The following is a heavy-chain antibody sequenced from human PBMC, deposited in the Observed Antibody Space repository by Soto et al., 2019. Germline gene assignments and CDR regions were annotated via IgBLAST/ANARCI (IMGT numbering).Heavy chain of an antibody. J-gene: IGHJ6*02. V-gene: IGHV3-23*01. CDR1: GFTFSSYA. CDR3: AKSGYGSGSYYATHYYYGMDV. CDR2: ISGSGGST. Sequence: SGGSLRLSCAASGFTFSSYAMSWVRQAPGKGLEWVSAISGSGGSTYYADSVKGRFTISRDNSKNTLYLQMNSLRAEDTAVYYCAKSGYGSGSYYATHYYYGMDVWGQGTTVTVSS. D-gene: IGHD3-10*01.